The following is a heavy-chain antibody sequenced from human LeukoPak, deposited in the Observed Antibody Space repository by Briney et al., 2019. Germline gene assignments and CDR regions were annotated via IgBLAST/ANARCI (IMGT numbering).Heavy chain of an antibody. J-gene: IGHJ4*02. Sequence: SQTLSLTCTVSGGSISSGGYYGSWSRQPPGKGLEWIGHIYYSGRTYYNPSLKSRVTISVDRSKNQFSLKLSSVTAADTAVYYCARGAAEWLLYPTPYFDYWGQGTLVTVSS. V-gene: IGHV4-30-2*01. CDR1: GGSISSGGYY. D-gene: IGHD3-3*01. CDR2: IYYSGRT. CDR3: ARGAAEWLLYPTPYFDY.